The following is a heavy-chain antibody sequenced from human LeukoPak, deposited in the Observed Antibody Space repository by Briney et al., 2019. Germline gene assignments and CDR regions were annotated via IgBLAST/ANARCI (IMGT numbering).Heavy chain of an antibody. CDR1: GGSISSYY. CDR3: ARNDRVAARHYYYYYYMDV. D-gene: IGHD6-13*01. J-gene: IGHJ6*03. V-gene: IGHV4-4*07. CDR2: IYTSGST. Sequence: SETLSLTCTVSGGSISSYYWSWIRQPAGKGLEWIGRIYTSGSTNYNPSLKSRVTMSVDTSKNQFSLKLSSVTAADTAVYYCARNDRVAARHYYYYYYMDVWGKGTTVTVSS.